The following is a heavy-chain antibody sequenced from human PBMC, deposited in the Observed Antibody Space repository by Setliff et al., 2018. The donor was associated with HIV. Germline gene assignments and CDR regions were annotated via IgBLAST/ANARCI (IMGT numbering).Heavy chain of an antibody. CDR2: IYYSGST. CDR1: GGSIGTISYY. V-gene: IGHV4-39*01. D-gene: IGHD3-10*01. Sequence: SETLSLTCTVSGGSIGTISYYWGWIRQPPGKGLEWIGTIYYSGSTSYNASLKSRVTISVDPSTNQFSLNLSSVTAADTAVYYCARHVVTYFSGLGIYSYLDSWGQGILVTVPQ. CDR3: ARHVVTYFSGLGIYSYLDS. J-gene: IGHJ4*02.